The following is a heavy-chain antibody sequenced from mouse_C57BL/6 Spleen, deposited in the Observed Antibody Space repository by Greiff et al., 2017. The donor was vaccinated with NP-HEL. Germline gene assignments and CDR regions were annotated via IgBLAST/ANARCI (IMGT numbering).Heavy chain of an antibody. V-gene: IGHV1-15*01. J-gene: IGHJ2*01. CDR3: TRESGPYYFDY. D-gene: IGHD3-2*02. CDR1: GYTFTDYE. Sequence: LQQSGAELVRPGASVTLSCKASGYTFTDYEMHWVKQTPVHGLEWIGAIDPETGGTAYNQKFKGKAILTADKSSSTAYMELRSLTSEDSAVYYCTRESGPYYFDYWGQGTTLTVSS. CDR2: IDPETGGT.